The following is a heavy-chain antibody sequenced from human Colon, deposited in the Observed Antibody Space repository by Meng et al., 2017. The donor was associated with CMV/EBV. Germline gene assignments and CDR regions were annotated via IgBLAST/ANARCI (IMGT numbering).Heavy chain of an antibody. CDR1: GFRFSSYE. D-gene: IGHD6-19*01. CDR2: ISGTGSIT. Sequence: GGSLRLSCAASGFRFSSYEMSWVRQAPGKGPEWASAISGTGSITYYTDAVKGRFTISRDNSNLYLRMNSLRVEDTAVYFCAKIGKVGTSGWPPDSWGQGTLVTVSS. J-gene: IGHJ4*02. V-gene: IGHV3-23*01. CDR3: AKIGKVGTSGWPPDS.